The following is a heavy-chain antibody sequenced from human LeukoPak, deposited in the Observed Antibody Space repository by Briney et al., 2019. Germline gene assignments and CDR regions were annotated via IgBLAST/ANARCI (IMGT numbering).Heavy chain of an antibody. J-gene: IGHJ4*02. V-gene: IGHV4-59*01. D-gene: IGHD3-22*01. CDR1: GGSISSYY. Sequence: PSETPSLTCTVSGGSISSYYWSWIRQPPGKGLEWIGYIYYSGSTNYNPSLKSRVTISVDTSKNQFSLKLSSVTAADAAVYYCARTVDYYDSSGLWRFDYWGQGTLVTVSS. CDR3: ARTVDYYDSSGLWRFDY. CDR2: IYYSGST.